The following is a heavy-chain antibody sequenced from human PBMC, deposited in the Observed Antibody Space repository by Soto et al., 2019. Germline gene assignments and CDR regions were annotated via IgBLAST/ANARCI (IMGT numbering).Heavy chain of an antibody. Sequence: EVQLVESGGGLVQPGGSLRLSCAASGFTFSSYSMNWVRQAPGKGLEWVSYISSSSRTIYYADSVKGRFTISRDNAKNSLYLQMNSLRDEDTAVYYCARDLWNYYHYYGMDVWGQGTTVTVSS. CDR1: GFTFSSYS. J-gene: IGHJ6*02. CDR2: ISSSSRTI. D-gene: IGHD1-1*01. CDR3: ARDLWNYYHYYGMDV. V-gene: IGHV3-48*02.